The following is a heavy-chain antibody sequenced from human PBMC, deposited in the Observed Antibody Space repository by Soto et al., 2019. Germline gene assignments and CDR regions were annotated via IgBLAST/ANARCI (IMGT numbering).Heavy chain of an antibody. D-gene: IGHD3-9*01. CDR2: INHSGST. Sequence: SETLSLTCAVYGGSFSGDYWSWVRQPPGNGLEWIGEINHSGSTNYNPSLKSRVTISVDTSKNQFSLKLSSVTAADTAMYYCARLGYDILTGYYPNDYWGQATLVTVSS. J-gene: IGHJ4*02. CDR3: ARLGYDILTGYYPNDY. V-gene: IGHV4-34*01. CDR1: GGSFSGDY.